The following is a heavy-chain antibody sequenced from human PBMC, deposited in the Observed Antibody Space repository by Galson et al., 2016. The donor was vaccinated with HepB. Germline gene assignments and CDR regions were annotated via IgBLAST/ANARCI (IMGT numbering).Heavy chain of an antibody. J-gene: IGHJ4*01. CDR3: ARRDSAYYYVFDY. D-gene: IGHD3-22*01. CDR2: IYYSGST. V-gene: IGHV4-31*03. CDR1: GGSITSGGYY. Sequence: TLSLTCTVSGGSITSGGYYWSWIRQHPGKGLEWIGYIYYSGSTYYNPSLKSRVTISVDTSKNQCSLKVSSVTAADTAVYYCARRDSAYYYVFDYWGQATLVTVSS.